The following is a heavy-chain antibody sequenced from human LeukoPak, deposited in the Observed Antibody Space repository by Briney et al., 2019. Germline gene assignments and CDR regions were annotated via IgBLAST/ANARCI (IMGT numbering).Heavy chain of an antibody. CDR3: TRDFRNYGFDP. V-gene: IGHV3-30*03. D-gene: IGHD3-10*01. CDR1: GFTFSSYG. CDR2: ISYDGSNK. Sequence: GGSLRLSCAASGFTFSSYGMHWVRQAPGKGLEWVAVISYDGSNKYYADSVKGRFTISRDNAKNTLYLQMNSLRAEDTAVYYCTRDFRNYGFDPWGQGTLVTVSS. J-gene: IGHJ5*02.